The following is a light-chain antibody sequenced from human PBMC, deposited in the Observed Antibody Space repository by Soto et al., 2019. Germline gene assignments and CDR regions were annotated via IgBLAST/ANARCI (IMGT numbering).Light chain of an antibody. CDR3: TSWTTSTTMI. CDR2: DVN. CDR1: SSDIGAYNF. Sequence: QSPLTQPASVSGSPRQSITISCTGTSSDIGAYNFVSWYQQHPGKAPKLMLYDVNIRPSGVSNRFSGSKSGNTASLTISGLQAEDEADYYCTSWTTSTTMIFGGGTKLTVL. V-gene: IGLV2-14*03. J-gene: IGLJ2*01.